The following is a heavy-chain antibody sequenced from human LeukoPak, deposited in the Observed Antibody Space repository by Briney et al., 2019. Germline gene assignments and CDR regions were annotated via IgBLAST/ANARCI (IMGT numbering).Heavy chain of an antibody. V-gene: IGHV4-59*01. J-gene: IGHJ4*02. D-gene: IGHD6-13*01. CDR1: GGSISSYY. CDR3: ARGISSSSWFPHFDY. Sequence: KPSETLSLTCTVSGGSISSYYWSWIRQPPGKGLEWIAYFYHSGSTNYNPSLKSRVTISVDTSKNQFSLKLSSVTAADTAEYYCARGISSSSWFPHFDYWGQGTLVTVSS. CDR2: FYHSGST.